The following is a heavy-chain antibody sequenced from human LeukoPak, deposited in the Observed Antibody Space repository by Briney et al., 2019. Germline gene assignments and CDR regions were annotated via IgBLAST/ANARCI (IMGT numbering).Heavy chain of an antibody. CDR2: IYNSETT. CDR3: ARDFADTETRKADVYYTDV. V-gene: IGHV4-30-4*01. Sequence: SQTLCLTCTVSGASISSGDYYWSWIRQAPGKGLEWIGYIYNSETTHYNPSLKGRISFSLDTSKNQFSLKLKSVTAADTAVYYCARDFADTETRKADVYYTDVWGKGTTVTVSS. D-gene: IGHD5-18*01. J-gene: IGHJ6*03. CDR1: GASISSGDYY.